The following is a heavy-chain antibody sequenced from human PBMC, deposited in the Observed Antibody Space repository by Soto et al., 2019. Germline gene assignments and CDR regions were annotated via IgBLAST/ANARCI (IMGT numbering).Heavy chain of an antibody. D-gene: IGHD6-19*01. CDR2: FNPEVAQT. CDR1: GSPLSEVS. J-gene: IGHJ4*02. V-gene: IGHV1-24*01. CDR3: ATSPYSSANQFDF. Sequence: ASVKVSCMVSGSPLSEVSIHWVRQAPGKGLEWMGGFNPEVAQTVFTQKFQDRVIKTEDPSTNTAFMELRGLRSDDTAVYYCATSPYSSANQFDFWGQGTLVTVSS.